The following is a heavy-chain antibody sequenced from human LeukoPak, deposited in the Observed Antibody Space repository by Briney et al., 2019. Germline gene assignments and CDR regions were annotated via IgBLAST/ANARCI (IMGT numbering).Heavy chain of an antibody. J-gene: IGHJ4*02. CDR2: ISSRSDYK. CDR1: GFTFSNQW. D-gene: IGHD2-8*01. CDR3: ASLHDIVIIPDSTIDY. Sequence: GGSLRLSCAASGFTFSNQWMSWVRQAPGKGLEWVSCISSRSDYKYYADSVKGRFTISRDNANNSLYLQMDSLRAEDTAVYYCASLHDIVIIPDSTIDYWGQGTLVTVSS. V-gene: IGHV3-21*01.